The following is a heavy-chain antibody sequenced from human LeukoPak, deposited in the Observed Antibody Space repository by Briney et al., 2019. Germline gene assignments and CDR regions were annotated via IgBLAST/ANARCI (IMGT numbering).Heavy chain of an antibody. Sequence: SQTLSLTCAISGDSVSSNSAAWNWIRQSPSRGLEWLGRTYYRSKRYNDYAVSVKSRITINPDTSKNLFSLQLNSVTPEDTAVYYCARTRVFRQQLVIGAFDIWGQGTMVTVSS. J-gene: IGHJ3*02. V-gene: IGHV6-1*01. CDR1: GDSVSSNSAA. CDR2: TYYRSKRYN. D-gene: IGHD6-13*01. CDR3: ARTRVFRQQLVIGAFDI.